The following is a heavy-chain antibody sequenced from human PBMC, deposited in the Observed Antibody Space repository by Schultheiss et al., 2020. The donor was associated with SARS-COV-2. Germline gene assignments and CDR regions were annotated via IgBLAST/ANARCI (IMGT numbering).Heavy chain of an antibody. CDR2: ITASGGT. Sequence: GSLRLSCAVYGGSFSGHYWNWIRQPPGKGLEWIGEITASGGTDYNPSLKSRVTISVDTSKNQFSLKLSSVTAADTAVYYCARHAVEGGYDFCWFDPWGQGSLVTVAS. V-gene: IGHV4-34*01. CDR3: ARHAVEGGYDFCWFDP. CDR1: GGSFSGHY. J-gene: IGHJ5*02. D-gene: IGHD3-3*01.